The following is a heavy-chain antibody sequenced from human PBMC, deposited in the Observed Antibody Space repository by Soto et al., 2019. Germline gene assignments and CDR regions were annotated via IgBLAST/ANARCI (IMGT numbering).Heavy chain of an antibody. CDR2: IYPGDSDT. D-gene: IGHD2-21*02. CDR1: GYSFTSYW. Sequence: PGESLKISCKGSGYSFTSYWIGWVRQMPGKGLEWMGIIYPGDSDTRYSPSFQGQVTISADKSISTAYLQWSSLKASDTAMYYCARLGAHCGGDCYDAFDIWGQGTMVTASS. CDR3: ARLGAHCGGDCYDAFDI. J-gene: IGHJ3*02. V-gene: IGHV5-51*01.